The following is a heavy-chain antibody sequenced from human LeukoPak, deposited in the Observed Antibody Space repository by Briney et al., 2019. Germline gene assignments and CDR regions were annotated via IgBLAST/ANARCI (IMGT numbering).Heavy chain of an antibody. V-gene: IGHV3-21*01. J-gene: IGHJ4*02. Sequence: PGGSLRLSCAASGFTFSSYTMNWVRQAPGKGLEWVSFITSSSSYIYYADSVKGRFTISRDNAKNSLCLQMNSLRAEDTAVYYCARHVVAVGFDYWGQGTLVTVSS. CDR3: ARHVVAVGFDY. CDR2: ITSSSSYI. CDR1: GFTFSSYT. D-gene: IGHD3-22*01.